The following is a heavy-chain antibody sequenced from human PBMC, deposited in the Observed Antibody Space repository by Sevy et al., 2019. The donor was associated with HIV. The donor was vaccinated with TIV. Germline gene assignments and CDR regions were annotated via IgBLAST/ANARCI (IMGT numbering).Heavy chain of an antibody. Sequence: ASVKVSCKASGYTFTNYHITWVRQAPAQGLEWMGWITAYNGNKNYAQRLQGRVTMTTDTSTSTAYMELRSLRSDDTAVYYCARAPSGSQGPGQYFHHWGQGTLVTVSS. CDR3: ARAPSGSQGPGQYFHH. CDR1: GYTFTNYH. V-gene: IGHV1-18*01. D-gene: IGHD1-26*01. CDR2: ITAYNGNK. J-gene: IGHJ1*01.